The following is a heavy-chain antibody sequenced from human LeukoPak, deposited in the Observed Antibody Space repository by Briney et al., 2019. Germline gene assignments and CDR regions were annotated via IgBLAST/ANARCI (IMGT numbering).Heavy chain of an antibody. CDR2: MSDSGGHT. CDR3: AKVRLGEVGGRGFDD. J-gene: IGHJ4*02. CDR1: GFTFSSYG. D-gene: IGHD2-21*01. V-gene: IGHV3-23*01. Sequence: PGRSLRLSCAASGFTFSSYGMHWVRQAPGKGLEWVSTMSDSGGHTYYADSVKGRFTISRDNSKNTLYLQMNRMTAQDMAVYYCAKVRLGEVGGRGFDDWGQGTLVTVSS.